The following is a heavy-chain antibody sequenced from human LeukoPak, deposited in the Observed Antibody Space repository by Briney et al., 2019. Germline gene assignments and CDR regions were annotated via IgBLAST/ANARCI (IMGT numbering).Heavy chain of an antibody. D-gene: IGHD6-13*01. CDR1: GFTFSSYA. CDR2: ISYDGSNK. J-gene: IGHJ3*02. V-gene: IGHV3-30-3*01. Sequence: GGSLRLSCAASGFTFSSYAMHWVRQAPGKGLEWVAVISYDGSNKYYADSVKGRFTISRDNPKNTLYMQMNSLRAEDTAVYYCSGWSSSWLENAFDIWGQGTMVTVSS. CDR3: SGWSSSWLENAFDI.